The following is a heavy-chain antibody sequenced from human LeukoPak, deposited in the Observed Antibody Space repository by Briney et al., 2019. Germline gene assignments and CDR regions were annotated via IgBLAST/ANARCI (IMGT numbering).Heavy chain of an antibody. D-gene: IGHD3-10*01. J-gene: IGHJ5*02. CDR2: IRYDGSNK. CDR3: ARVGGCSGITCYGYNWFDT. Sequence: GRSLRLSCAASGFTFSSYGMHWVRQAPGKGLEWVAVIRYDGSNKYYADSVKGRFTISRDNSKNTLYLQMNSLRAEDTAVYYCARVGGCSGITCYGYNWFDTWGRGTLVTVSS. V-gene: IGHV3-33*01. CDR1: GFTFSSYG.